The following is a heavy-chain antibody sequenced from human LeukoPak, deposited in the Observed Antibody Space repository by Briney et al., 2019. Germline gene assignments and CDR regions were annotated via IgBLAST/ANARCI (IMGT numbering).Heavy chain of an antibody. D-gene: IGHD3-3*01. Sequence: KAGGSLRLSCAASGFTFDDYTMSWVRQAPGKGLEWVSSVSNSGDYIHYADSVKGRFTISRDNSKNSLYLQMNSLRAEDTAVYYCARDGGLEWLLFWGQGTLVTVSS. CDR3: ARDGGLEWLLF. J-gene: IGHJ4*02. CDR1: GFTFDDYT. CDR2: VSNSGDYI. V-gene: IGHV3-21*04.